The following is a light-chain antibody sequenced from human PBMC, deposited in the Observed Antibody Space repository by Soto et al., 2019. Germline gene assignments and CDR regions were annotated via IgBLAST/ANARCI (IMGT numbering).Light chain of an antibody. CDR3: QQHGGSPLT. Sequence: EIVMTQSPATLSVSPGERATLSCRASQSVSSNLAWYQQKPGQAPRLLIYGASSRATGIPDRFSGSGSGTDFTLTISRLEPEDFAVYYCQQHGGSPLTFGGGTKVDIK. CDR2: GAS. V-gene: IGKV3-20*01. CDR1: QSVSSN. J-gene: IGKJ4*01.